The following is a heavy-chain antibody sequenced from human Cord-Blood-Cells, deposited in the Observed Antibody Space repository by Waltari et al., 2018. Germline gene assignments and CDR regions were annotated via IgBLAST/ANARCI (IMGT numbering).Heavy chain of an antibody. CDR1: GGSFSGYY. Sequence: QVQLQQWGAGLLKPSETLSLTCAVYGGSFSGYYWSWIRQPPGKGLEWIGEINHSGSTNYHPSPKSRVTISVDTSKNQCSLKLSSVTAADTAVYYCARRRTGDEGQIDYWGQGTLVTVSS. J-gene: IGHJ4*02. CDR3: ARRRTGDEGQIDY. V-gene: IGHV4-34*01. D-gene: IGHD7-27*01. CDR2: INHSGST.